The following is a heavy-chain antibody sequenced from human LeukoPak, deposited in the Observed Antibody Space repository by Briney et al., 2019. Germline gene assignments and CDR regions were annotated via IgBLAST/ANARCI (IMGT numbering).Heavy chain of an antibody. CDR1: GHTFTGYY. CDR2: INPSGGST. D-gene: IGHD2-2*01. J-gene: IGHJ6*03. Sequence: GASVKVSCKASGHTFTGYYVYWVRQAPGQGLEWMGIINPSGGSTSYAQKFQGRVTMTRDMSTSTVYMELSSLRSEDTAVYYCARGGSSTSRYYYYYMDVWGKGTTVTVSS. CDR3: ARGGSSTSRYYYYYMDV. V-gene: IGHV1-46*01.